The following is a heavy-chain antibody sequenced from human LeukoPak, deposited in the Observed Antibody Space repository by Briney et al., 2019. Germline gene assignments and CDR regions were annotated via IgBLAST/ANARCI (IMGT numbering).Heavy chain of an antibody. Sequence: SETLSLTCAVYGGSFSGYYWSWIRQPPGRGLEWIGEINHSGSTNYNPSLKSRVTISVDTSKNQFSLKLSSVTAADTAVYYCARRGYYDSYWGQGTLVTVSS. D-gene: IGHD3-22*01. CDR1: GGSFSGYY. CDR3: ARRGYYDSY. J-gene: IGHJ4*02. V-gene: IGHV4-34*01. CDR2: INHSGST.